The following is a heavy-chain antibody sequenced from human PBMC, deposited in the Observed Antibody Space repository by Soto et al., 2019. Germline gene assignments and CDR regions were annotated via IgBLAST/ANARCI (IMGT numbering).Heavy chain of an antibody. J-gene: IGHJ6*02. Sequence: EVQLVESGGGLIQPGGSLRLSCAASGFTVSSNYMSWVRQAPGKGLEWVSVIYSGGSTYYADSVKGRFTISRDNAKNTLYLQMNSLRAEDTAVYYCSRDYTVNYYSGMDVWGQGTTVTVSS. CDR3: SRDYTVNYYSGMDV. CDR2: IYSGGST. V-gene: IGHV3-53*01. D-gene: IGHD4-17*01. CDR1: GFTVSSNY.